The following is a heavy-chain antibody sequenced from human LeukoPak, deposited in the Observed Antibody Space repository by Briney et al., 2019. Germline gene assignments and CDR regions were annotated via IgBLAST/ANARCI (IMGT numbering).Heavy chain of an antibody. CDR3: AKDRALLTLSSPDY. D-gene: IGHD3-9*01. Sequence: GGSLRLSCGAPGFTFSSYGMHWVRQAPGKGLEWVSGISWNSGTIGYADSVKGRFTISRDNAKNSLYLQMNSLRPEDTALYYCAKDRALLTLSSPDYWGQGALVTVSS. CDR2: ISWNSGTI. J-gene: IGHJ4*02. CDR1: GFTFSSYG. V-gene: IGHV3-9*01.